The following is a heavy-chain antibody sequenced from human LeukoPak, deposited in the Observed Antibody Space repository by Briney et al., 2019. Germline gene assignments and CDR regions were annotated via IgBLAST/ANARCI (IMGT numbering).Heavy chain of an antibody. CDR3: ARERSLEIAVAGTIFDY. V-gene: IGHV3-66*01. Sequence: GGSLRLSCAASGLTVSSNYLSWVRQAPGKGLEWVSVIYSGGSTYYADSVKGRFTISRDNSKNTLYLQMKSLRAEDTVVYYCARERSLEIAVAGTIFDYWGQGTLVTVSS. J-gene: IGHJ4*02. D-gene: IGHD6-19*01. CDR1: GLTVSSNY. CDR2: IYSGGST.